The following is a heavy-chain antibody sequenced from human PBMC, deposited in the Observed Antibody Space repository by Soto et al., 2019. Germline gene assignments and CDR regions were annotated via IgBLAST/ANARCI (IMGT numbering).Heavy chain of an antibody. Sequence: GGSLMISCKGTGYRFASYWIAWVREMPGKRLGWVGIIYPGDSDTRYRPSFQGLVTMSGDKSSNTAYLQWSSLKASDTAIYYCARQGSSGYYYYGMDVWGQGTTVTVSS. J-gene: IGHJ6*02. V-gene: IGHV5-51*01. CDR1: GYRFASYW. D-gene: IGHD6-6*01. CDR3: ARQGSSGYYYYGMDV. CDR2: IYPGDSDT.